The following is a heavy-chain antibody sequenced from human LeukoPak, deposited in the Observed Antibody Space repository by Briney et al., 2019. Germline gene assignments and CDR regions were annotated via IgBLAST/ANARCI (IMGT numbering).Heavy chain of an antibody. Sequence: SETLSLTCTVSGGSISSYYWSWIRQPPGKGLEWIGYIYYSGSTNYNPSLKSRVTISVDTSKNQFSLKLSSVTAADTAVYYCARGPYSSFYGMDVWGQGTTVTVSS. CDR1: GGSISSYY. V-gene: IGHV4-59*01. J-gene: IGHJ6*02. CDR2: IYYSGST. D-gene: IGHD6-6*01. CDR3: ARGPYSSFYGMDV.